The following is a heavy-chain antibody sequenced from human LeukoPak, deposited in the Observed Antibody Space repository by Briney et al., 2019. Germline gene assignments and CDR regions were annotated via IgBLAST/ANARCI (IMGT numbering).Heavy chain of an antibody. J-gene: IGHJ6*03. D-gene: IGHD3-16*01. CDR3: ARSDYGNTDTNYYMDV. CDR1: GGSIGSYY. V-gene: IGHV4-59*01. CDR2: VSHSGST. Sequence: SETLSLTCTVSGGSIGSYYWSWTRQPPGKGLEWIGYVSHSGSTNYNPSLKSRVTISLDTSNNQFSLKLTSVTAADTAMYYCARSDYGNTDTNYYMDVWGKGTTVTVSS.